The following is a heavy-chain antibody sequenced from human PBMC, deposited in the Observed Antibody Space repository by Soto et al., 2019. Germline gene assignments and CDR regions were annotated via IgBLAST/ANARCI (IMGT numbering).Heavy chain of an antibody. CDR1: GFTFSSYA. Sequence: GGSLRLSCAASGFTFSSYAMSWVRQAPGKGLEWVSAISGSGGSTYYVDSVKGRFTISRDNSKNTLYLQMNSLRAEDTAVYYCARDAWADYYYYGMDVWGQGTTVTVSS. D-gene: IGHD7-27*01. J-gene: IGHJ6*02. V-gene: IGHV3-23*01. CDR2: ISGSGGST. CDR3: ARDAWADYYYYGMDV.